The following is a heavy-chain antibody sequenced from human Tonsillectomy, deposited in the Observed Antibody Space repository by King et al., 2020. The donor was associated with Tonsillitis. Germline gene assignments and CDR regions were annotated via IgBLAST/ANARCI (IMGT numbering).Heavy chain of an antibody. CDR2: IYYSGST. CDR1: GGSISSGGYY. J-gene: IGHJ4*02. Sequence: VQLQESGPGLVKPSQTLSLTCTVSGGSISSGGYYWSWIRQHPGKGLEWIGYIYYSGSTYYNPSLQSRVTISVDTSKNQFSLKLSSVTAADTAVYYCARLRAVTTYYFDYWGQGTLVTVSS. V-gene: IGHV4-31*03. D-gene: IGHD4-17*01. CDR3: ARLRAVTTYYFDY.